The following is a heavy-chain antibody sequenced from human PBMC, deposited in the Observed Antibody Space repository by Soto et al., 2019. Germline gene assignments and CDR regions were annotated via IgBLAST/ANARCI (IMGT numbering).Heavy chain of an antibody. CDR1: GGTFSSYT. V-gene: IGHV1-69*08. J-gene: IGHJ2*01. CDR3: ARDFARRDGYNLGGYFDL. Sequence: QVQLVQSGAEVKKPGSSVKVSCKASGGTFSSYTISWVRQAPGQGLEWMGRIIPILGIANYAQKFQGRVTITADKSTSTAYMELSSLRSEDTAVYYCARDFARRDGYNLGGYFDLWGRGTLVTVSS. CDR2: IIPILGIA. D-gene: IGHD5-12*01.